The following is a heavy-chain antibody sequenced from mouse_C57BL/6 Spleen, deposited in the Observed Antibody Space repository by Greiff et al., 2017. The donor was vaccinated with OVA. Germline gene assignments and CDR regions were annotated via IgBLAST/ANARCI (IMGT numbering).Heavy chain of an antibody. CDR2: IYPRSGNT. CDR1: GYTFTSYG. J-gene: IGHJ1*03. D-gene: IGHD2-5*01. CDR3: ARLYSNYEGYWYFDV. Sequence: QVQLQQSGAELARPGASVKLSCKASGYTFTSYGISWVKQRTGQGLEWIGEIYPRSGNTYYNEKFKGKATLTADKSSSTAYMELRSLTSEDSAVYFYARLYSNYEGYWYFDVWGTGTTVTVSS. V-gene: IGHV1-81*01.